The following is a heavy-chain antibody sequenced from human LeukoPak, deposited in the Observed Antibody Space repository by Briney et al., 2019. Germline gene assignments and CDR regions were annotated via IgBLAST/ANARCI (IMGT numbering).Heavy chain of an antibody. J-gene: IGHJ4*02. Sequence: ASVKVSCKASGYTFTDYYMHWVRQAPGQGLEWMGWINPNSGGTNYAQKFQGRVTMTRDTSISTAYMELSRLRSDDTAVYYCARVEGIAVAGPDYWGQGTLVTVSS. CDR3: ARVEGIAVAGPDY. V-gene: IGHV1-2*02. CDR1: GYTFTDYY. D-gene: IGHD6-19*01. CDR2: INPNSGGT.